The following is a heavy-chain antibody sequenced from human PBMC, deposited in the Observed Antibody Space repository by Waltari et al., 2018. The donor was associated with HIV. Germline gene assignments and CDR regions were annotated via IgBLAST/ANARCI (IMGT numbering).Heavy chain of an antibody. CDR2: MNPNSGNT. V-gene: IGHV1-8*01. CDR1: GYTLTSYD. D-gene: IGHD2-2*01. CDR3: ARLGYCSSTSCYYYYYYGMDV. Sequence: QVPLVQSAAEAKKPGASGKVSCKASGYTLTSYDSNWVRQGTGQGVEWMGWMNPNSGNTGYAQKFQGRVTMTRNTSISTAYMELSSLRSEDTAVYYCARLGYCSSTSCYYYYYYGMDVWGQGTTVTVSS. J-gene: IGHJ6*02.